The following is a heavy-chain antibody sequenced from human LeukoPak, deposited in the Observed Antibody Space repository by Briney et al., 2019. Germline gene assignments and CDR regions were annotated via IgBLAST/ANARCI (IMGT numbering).Heavy chain of an antibody. Sequence: SETLSLTCTVSGGSISSYYWSWIRQPPGKGLEWIGYIYYSGSTNYNPSLKSRVTISVDTSKNQFSLKLSSVTAADTAVYYCAESDPVLRGAFDIWGQGTMVTVSS. CDR1: GGSISSYY. CDR3: AESDPVLRGAFDI. CDR2: IYYSGST. J-gene: IGHJ3*02. V-gene: IGHV4-59*01.